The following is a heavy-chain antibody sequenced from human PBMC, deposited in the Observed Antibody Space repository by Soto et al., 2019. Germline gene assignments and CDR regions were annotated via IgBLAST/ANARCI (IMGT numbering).Heavy chain of an antibody. J-gene: IGHJ6*01. CDR2: IDPADYYA. CDR3: ANHLEYFYFGLDT. Sequence: AESLKTCNRGAEYSIVTCCITWVYPTPGKGLEWMGRIDPADYYARYSPSVEGHVTMSVDGSINTAYIQWGSLKASDSASYFWANHLEYFYFGLDTWGQGASVSVSS. CDR1: EYSIVTCC. V-gene: IGHV5-10-1*01.